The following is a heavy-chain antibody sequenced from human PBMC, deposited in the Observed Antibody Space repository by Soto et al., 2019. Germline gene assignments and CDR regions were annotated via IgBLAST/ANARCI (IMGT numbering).Heavy chain of an antibody. Sequence: QLQLPESGSGLVKPSQALCLTCAVSGGSISSGGYSWSWIRQPPGKGLEWIGYIYHSGSTYYNPSLKSRVTISVDRSKNQFSLKLSSVTAADTAVYYCARASTTVTTLDYWGQGTLVTVSS. J-gene: IGHJ4*02. CDR2: IYHSGST. D-gene: IGHD4-17*01. V-gene: IGHV4-30-2*01. CDR1: GGSISSGGYS. CDR3: ARASTTVTTLDY.